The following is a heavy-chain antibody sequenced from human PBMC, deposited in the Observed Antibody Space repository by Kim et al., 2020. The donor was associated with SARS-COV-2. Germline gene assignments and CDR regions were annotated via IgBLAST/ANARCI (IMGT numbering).Heavy chain of an antibody. CDR1: GFTFSSYW. D-gene: IGHD6-13*01. CDR2: IKQDGSEK. Sequence: GGSLRLSCAASGFTFSSYWMSWVRQAPGKGLEWVANIKQDGSEKYYVDSVKGRFTISRDNAKNSLYLQMNSLRAEDTAVYYCARTPYSSSWYQNFDYWGQGTLVTVSS. CDR3: ARTPYSSSWYQNFDY. J-gene: IGHJ4*02. V-gene: IGHV3-7*03.